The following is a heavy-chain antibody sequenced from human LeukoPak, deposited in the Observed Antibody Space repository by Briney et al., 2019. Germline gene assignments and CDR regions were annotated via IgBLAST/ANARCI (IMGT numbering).Heavy chain of an antibody. D-gene: IGHD1-7*01. CDR3: ATAGNYRFDY. Sequence: GGSLRLSCAASGFTFRSSWIHWVRQLPGRGLVWVSRINSDGSTTNYADSVKGRFTISRDNAKNTLYLQMDSLRADDTAVYYCATAGNYRFDYWGQGTLVTVSS. CDR2: INSDGSTT. CDR1: GFTFRSSW. V-gene: IGHV3-74*01. J-gene: IGHJ4*02.